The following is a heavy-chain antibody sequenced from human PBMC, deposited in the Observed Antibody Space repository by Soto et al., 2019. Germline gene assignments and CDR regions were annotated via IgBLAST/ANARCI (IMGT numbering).Heavy chain of an antibody. J-gene: IGHJ5*02. V-gene: IGHV2-5*02. D-gene: IGHD3-16*01. CDR1: GFSLTIRGVG. CDR3: AHIPNYYQYDWFDP. Sequence: QITSKESGRTLVKPTQTLTLTCTFAGFSLTIRGVGVGWIRQPPGKALECLALIYWDDDKRYSPSLQSRLSITKDTSKNQVVLTMTNVDPVATATYYCAHIPNYYQYDWFDPWGQGTLVSVSS. CDR2: IYWDDDK.